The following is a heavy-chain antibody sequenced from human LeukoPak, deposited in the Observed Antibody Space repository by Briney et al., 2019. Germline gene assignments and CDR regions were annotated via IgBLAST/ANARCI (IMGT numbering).Heavy chain of an antibody. V-gene: IGHV3-23*01. CDR2: ISNSGGYT. J-gene: IGHJ3*02. D-gene: IGHD6-19*01. CDR1: GFTFSDYA. CDR3: ARGKGQWLVRYAFDI. Sequence: PGGSLRLSCAASGFTFSDYAMSWVRQAPGKGLEWVSTISNSGGYTFFADSVKGRFTISRDNSKNTIYLQMNSLRAEDTAVYYCARGKGQWLVRYAFDIWGQGTMVTVSS.